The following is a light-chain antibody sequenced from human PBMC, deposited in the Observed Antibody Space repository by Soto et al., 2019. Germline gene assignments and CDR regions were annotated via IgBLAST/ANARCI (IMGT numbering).Light chain of an antibody. J-gene: IGKJ1*01. CDR1: QSVSSSY. Sequence: EIVLTQSPGTLSLSPGERATLSCRARQSVSSSYLAWYQQKPGQAPRLLIYGASSRATGIPDRFSGSGSGTDFTLTISSLEFGDSAVYYCQQYGSSPTWTFGQGTKVDIK. V-gene: IGKV3-20*01. CDR2: GAS. CDR3: QQYGSSPTWT.